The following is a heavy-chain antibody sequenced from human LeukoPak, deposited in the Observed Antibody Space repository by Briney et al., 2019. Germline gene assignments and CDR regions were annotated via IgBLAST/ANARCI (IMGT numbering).Heavy chain of an antibody. CDR3: ARDPGGYSSGGELDV. Sequence: GGSLRLSCAASGFTFSNYNMNWVRRAPGKGLEWVSSISSSSSYIYYADSVKGRFTISRDNAKNSLYLQMNSLRAEDMAVYYCARDPGGYSSGGELDVWGKGTTVTVSS. D-gene: IGHD6-19*01. J-gene: IGHJ6*04. V-gene: IGHV3-21*01. CDR2: ISSSSSYI. CDR1: GFTFSNYN.